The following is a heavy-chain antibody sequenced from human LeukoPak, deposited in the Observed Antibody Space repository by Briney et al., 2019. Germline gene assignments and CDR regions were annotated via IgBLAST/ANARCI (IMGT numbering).Heavy chain of an antibody. CDR2: IFPGDSDT. CDR3: ARPTHVSGYYYAVDY. D-gene: IGHD3-22*01. J-gene: IGHJ4*02. Sequence: GESLKISCKGSGYSFTSYWIGWVRQMPGRGLEWMGIIFPGDSDTRYSPSFQGQVTISADKSISTAYLQWSSLNASDTAMYYRARPTHVSGYYYAVDYWGQGTLVTVSS. V-gene: IGHV5-51*01. CDR1: GYSFTSYW.